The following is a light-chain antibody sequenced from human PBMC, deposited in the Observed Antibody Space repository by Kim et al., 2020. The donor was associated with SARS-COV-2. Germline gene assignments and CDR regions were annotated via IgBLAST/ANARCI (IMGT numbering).Light chain of an antibody. CDR2: RNN. CDR1: SSNIGSNY. CDR3: AAWDDSLSCPV. Sequence: GQRVTISCSGSSSNIGSNYVYWYQQLPGTAPKLLIYRNNQRPSGVPGRFSGSKSGTSASLAISGLRSEDEADYYCAAWDDSLSCPVFGGGTQLTVL. V-gene: IGLV1-47*01. J-gene: IGLJ2*01.